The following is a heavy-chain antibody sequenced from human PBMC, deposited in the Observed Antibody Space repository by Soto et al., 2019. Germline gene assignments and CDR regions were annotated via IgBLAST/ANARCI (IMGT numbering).Heavy chain of an antibody. CDR3: ARVHGSYYFDY. J-gene: IGHJ4*02. Sequence: ASVKVSCKASGYTFTGYYMHWVRQAPGQGLEWMGIINPSGGSTSYAQKFQGRVTMTRDTSTSTVYMELSSLRSEDTAVYYCARVHGSYYFDYWGQGTLVTVSS. V-gene: IGHV1-46*01. CDR1: GYTFTGYY. CDR2: INPSGGST. D-gene: IGHD3-10*01.